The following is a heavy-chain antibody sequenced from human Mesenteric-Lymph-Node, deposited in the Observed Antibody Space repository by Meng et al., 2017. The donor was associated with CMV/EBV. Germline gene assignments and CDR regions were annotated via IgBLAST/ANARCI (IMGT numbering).Heavy chain of an antibody. CDR2: IIPIFGTP. D-gene: IGHD3-22*01. J-gene: IGHJ4*02. V-gene: IGHV1-69*05. CDR3: ASYGDSSTYFDY. Sequence: SVKVSCKASGGTFSIYAITWVRQAPGQGLEWMGGIIPIFGTPTYAQKFQGRVTITTDTSTAYMELRSPRSEDTAVYYCASYGDSSTYFDYWGQGTLVTVSS. CDR1: GGTFSIYA.